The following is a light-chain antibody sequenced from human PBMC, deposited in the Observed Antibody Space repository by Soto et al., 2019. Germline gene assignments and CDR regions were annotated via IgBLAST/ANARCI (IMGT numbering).Light chain of an antibody. CDR1: QSVNGNY. CDR2: GAS. Sequence: EIVLTQSPGTLSLSLGDRATLSCRASQSVNGNYLTWHQQQPGPAPSLLIYGASSRATGIPDRFSGSGSGTEFTLTISRLEPEDFAVYYCQQYGSSFRYTFGQGTKLEIK. CDR3: QQYGSSFRYT. V-gene: IGKV3-20*01. J-gene: IGKJ2*01.